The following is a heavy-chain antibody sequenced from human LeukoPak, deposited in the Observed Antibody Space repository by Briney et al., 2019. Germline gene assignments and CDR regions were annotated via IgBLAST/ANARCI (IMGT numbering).Heavy chain of an antibody. Sequence: GSLGLSCAASGFTFSSYAMIWVRQAPGKGLEWVSTISGSGGSTYYADSVKGRFTISRDNSKNTLYLQMNSLRAEDTAVYYCAKDLPAAIYYWGQGTLVTVSS. CDR3: AKDLPAAIYY. V-gene: IGHV3-23*01. J-gene: IGHJ4*02. CDR2: ISGSGGST. CDR1: GFTFSSYA. D-gene: IGHD2-2*02.